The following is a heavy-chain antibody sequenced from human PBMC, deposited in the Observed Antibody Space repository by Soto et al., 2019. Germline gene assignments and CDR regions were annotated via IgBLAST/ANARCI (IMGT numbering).Heavy chain of an antibody. CDR3: AGGPGIAVAGTQRGGAFDI. CDR2: IWYDGSNK. CDR1: GFTFSSYG. D-gene: IGHD6-19*01. V-gene: IGHV3-33*01. Sequence: GGSLRLSCAASGFTFSSYGMHWVRQAPGKGLEWVAVIWYDGSNKYYADSVKGRFTISRDNSKNTRYLQMNSLRAEDTAVYYCAGGPGIAVAGTQRGGAFDIWGQGTMVTVSS. J-gene: IGHJ3*02.